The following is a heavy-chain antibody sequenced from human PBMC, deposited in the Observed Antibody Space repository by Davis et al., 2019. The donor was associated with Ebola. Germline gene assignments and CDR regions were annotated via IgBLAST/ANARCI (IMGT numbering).Heavy chain of an antibody. CDR2: INHSGST. D-gene: IGHD3-22*01. V-gene: IGHV4-34*01. CDR1: GGSFSGYY. Sequence: GSLRLSCAVYGGSFSGYYWSWIRQPPGKGLEWIGEINHSGSTNYNPSLKSRVTISVDTSKNQFSLKLSSVTAADTAVYYCARNEATYYYDSSGYSGRYCWFDPWGQGTLVTVSS. CDR3: ARNEATYYYDSSGYSGRYCWFDP. J-gene: IGHJ5*02.